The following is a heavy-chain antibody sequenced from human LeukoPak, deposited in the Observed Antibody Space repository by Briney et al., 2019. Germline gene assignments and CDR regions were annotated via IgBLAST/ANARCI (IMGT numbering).Heavy chain of an antibody. CDR3: ARSSSRSGSYNY. D-gene: IGHD1-26*01. V-gene: IGHV1-2*02. Sequence: ASVKVSCKASGYTFTGYSMHWVRQAPGQGLEWMGWINHNSGGTNSAQKFQGRVTMTRDTSISTAYMELSRLTSDDTAVYYCARSSSRSGSYNYWGQGTLVSISS. CDR2: INHNSGGT. CDR1: GYTFTGYS. J-gene: IGHJ4*02.